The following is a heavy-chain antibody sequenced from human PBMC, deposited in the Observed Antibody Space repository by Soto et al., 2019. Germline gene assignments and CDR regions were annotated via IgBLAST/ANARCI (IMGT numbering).Heavy chain of an antibody. CDR2: IYYSGST. D-gene: IGHD2-15*01. V-gene: IGHV4-31*03. CDR3: ARGGGYCSGGSCYSLFDP. Sequence: QVQLQESGPGLVKPSQTLSLTCTVSGGSISSGGYYWSWIRQHPGKGLEWIGYIYYSGSTYYNPSLKSRVTISVDTSNNQFSLKLSSVTAADTAVYYCARGGGYCSGGSCYSLFDPWGQGTLVTVSS. J-gene: IGHJ5*02. CDR1: GGSISSGGYY.